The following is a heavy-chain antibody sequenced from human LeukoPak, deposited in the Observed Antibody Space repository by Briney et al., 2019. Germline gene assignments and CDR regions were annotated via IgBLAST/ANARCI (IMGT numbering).Heavy chain of an antibody. CDR2: IYYSGST. V-gene: IGHV4-39*01. J-gene: IGHJ4*02. CDR3: ARGPPGDYYDSSGFYPCLDY. CDR1: GGSISSSSYY. D-gene: IGHD3-22*01. Sequence: SETLSLTCTVSGGSISSSSYYWGWIRQPPGKGLEWIGTIYYSGSTYYNPSLKSRVTISVDTSKNQFSLKLTSVTAADTAVYYCARGPPGDYYDSSGFYPCLDYWGQGTLVTVSS.